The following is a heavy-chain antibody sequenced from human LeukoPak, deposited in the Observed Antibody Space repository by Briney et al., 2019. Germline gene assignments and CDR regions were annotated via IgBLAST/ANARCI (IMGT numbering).Heavy chain of an antibody. D-gene: IGHD6-13*01. J-gene: IGHJ4*02. Sequence: GGSLRLSCAASGFTFSSYSMNWVRQAPGKGLEWVSSISSSSYIYYADSVKGRFTISRDNAKNSLYLQMNSLRAEDTAVYYCARDRDDSSSLDYWGRGTLVTVSS. CDR2: ISSSSYI. CDR1: GFTFSSYS. V-gene: IGHV3-21*01. CDR3: ARDRDDSSSLDY.